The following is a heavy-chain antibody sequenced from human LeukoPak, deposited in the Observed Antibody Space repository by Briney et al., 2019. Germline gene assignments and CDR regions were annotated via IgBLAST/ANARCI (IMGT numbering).Heavy chain of an antibody. CDR3: AKDGYSSSYNFDY. D-gene: IGHD6-6*01. CDR2: IRYDGSNK. CDR1: GFTFSSYG. J-gene: IGHJ4*02. Sequence: PGGSLRLSCAASGFTFSSYGMQWVRQAPGKGLEWVAFIRYDGSNKYYADSVKGRFTISRDNSKNTLYLQMNSLRAEDTAVYYCAKDGYSSSYNFDYWGQGTLVTVSS. V-gene: IGHV3-30*02.